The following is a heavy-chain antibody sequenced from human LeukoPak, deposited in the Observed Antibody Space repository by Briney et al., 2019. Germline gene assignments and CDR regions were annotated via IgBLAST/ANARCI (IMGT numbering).Heavy chain of an antibody. CDR2: IYYSGST. Sequence: SETLSLTCTVSGGSISSYYWSWIQQPPGKGLEWIGYIYYSGSTYYNPSLKSRVTISVDTSKNQFSLKLSSVTAADTAVYYCARGWQQLLPDYWGQGTLVTVSS. V-gene: IGHV4-59*12. CDR3: ARGWQQLLPDY. J-gene: IGHJ4*02. D-gene: IGHD6-13*01. CDR1: GGSISSYY.